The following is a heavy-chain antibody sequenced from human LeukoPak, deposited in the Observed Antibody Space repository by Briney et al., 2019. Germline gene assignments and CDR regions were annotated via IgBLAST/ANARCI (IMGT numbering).Heavy chain of an antibody. D-gene: IGHD2-21*02. Sequence: GGALRPSCAASGFTFDSYTIHWVRQAPGKGLELVSVILYDGINKYYADSVKGRFTISRDNSKNTVYLQMNSLRAEDTAVYYCARAEYCGGDCSSTYFQHWDQGTLVTVSS. J-gene: IGHJ1*01. CDR2: ILYDGINK. CDR1: GFTFDSYT. CDR3: ARAEYCGGDCSSTYFQH. V-gene: IGHV3-30-3*01.